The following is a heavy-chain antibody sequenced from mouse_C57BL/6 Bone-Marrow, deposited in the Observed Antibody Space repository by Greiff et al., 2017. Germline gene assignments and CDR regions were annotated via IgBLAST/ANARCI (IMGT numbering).Heavy chain of an antibody. CDR2: IWSDGST. V-gene: IGHV2-6*03. D-gene: IGHD1-1*01. Sequence: QVQLKQSGPGLVAPSQSLSITCTVSGFSLTSYGVHWVRQPPGKGLEWLVVIWSDGSTTYNSALKSRLSISKDNSKSQVFLKMNSLQTDDTAMYYCARLRYYGSSYDYAMDYWGQGTSGTVSS. CDR1: GFSLTSYG. J-gene: IGHJ4*01. CDR3: ARLRYYGSSYDYAMDY.